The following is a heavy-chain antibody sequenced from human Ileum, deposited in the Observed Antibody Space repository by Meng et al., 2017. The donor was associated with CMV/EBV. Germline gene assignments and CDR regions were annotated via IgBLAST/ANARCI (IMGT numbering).Heavy chain of an antibody. CDR3: VRLTGNSWLDY. CDR2: TYYRSKWFN. J-gene: IGHJ4*02. CDR1: GDSVSSTTVT. V-gene: IGHV6-1*01. Sequence: QVHLQHSGPGLVQTSQTLLLTCAISGDSVSSTTVTWNWIRQSPSRGLEWLGRTYYRSKWFNDYALSVGGRITINPDISKNQLSLQLNSVTPEDTAVYYCVRLTGNSWLDYWGRGTLVTVSS. D-gene: IGHD6-13*01.